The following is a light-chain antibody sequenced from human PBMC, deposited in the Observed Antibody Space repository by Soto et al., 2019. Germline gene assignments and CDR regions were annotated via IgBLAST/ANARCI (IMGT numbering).Light chain of an antibody. CDR3: AAWDASLNGRL. CDR1: GSNIGSNT. V-gene: IGLV1-44*01. Sequence: QSVLTQPPSASGTPGQRVTISCSGSGSNIGSNTVDWYQQLPGTAPKLLIYSNNQRPSGVPARFSGSKSGTSVSLAISGLQSEDEADYYCAAWDASLNGRLFGTGTKLTVL. CDR2: SNN. J-gene: IGLJ1*01.